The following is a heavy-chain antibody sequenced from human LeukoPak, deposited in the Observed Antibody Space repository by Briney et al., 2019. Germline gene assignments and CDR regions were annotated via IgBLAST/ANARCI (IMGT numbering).Heavy chain of an antibody. D-gene: IGHD3-10*01. CDR2: ITQDGREK. CDR3: ARGHYYGSGSYSH. Sequence: GGSLRLSCAPSGFTFSSHWMSWVRPAPGKGLEWVANITQDGREKHYVDSVKGRFTISRDNAKNSLYLQMSSLRAEDTAVYYCARGHYYGSGSYSHWGQGTLVSVSS. CDR1: GFTFSSHW. V-gene: IGHV3-7*01. J-gene: IGHJ4*02.